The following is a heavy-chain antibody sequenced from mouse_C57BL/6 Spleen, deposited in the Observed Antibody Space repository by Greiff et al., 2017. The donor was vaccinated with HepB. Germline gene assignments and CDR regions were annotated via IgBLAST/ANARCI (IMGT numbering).Heavy chain of an antibody. CDR3: ARRDLGDNSFDY. J-gene: IGHJ2*01. V-gene: IGHV5-17*01. D-gene: IGHD2-13*01. CDR1: GFTFSDYG. CDR2: ISSGSSTI. Sequence: EVQLVESGGGLVKPGGSLKLSCAASGFTFSDYGMHWVRQAPEKGLEWVAYISSGSSTIYYADTVKGRFTLARDNAKNTLFLQMTSLRSEDTAMYYCARRDLGDNSFDYWGQGTTLTVSS.